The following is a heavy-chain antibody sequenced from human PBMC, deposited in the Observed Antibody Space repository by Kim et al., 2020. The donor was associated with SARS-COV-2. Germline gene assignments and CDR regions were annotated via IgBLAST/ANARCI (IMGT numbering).Heavy chain of an antibody. D-gene: IGHD3-16*01. CDR2: IKQDGSEK. J-gene: IGHJ3*02. CDR3: HTEVWGSSDAFDI. V-gene: IGHV3-7*01. CDR1: GFTFSSYW. Sequence: GGSLRLSCAASGFTFSSYWMSWVRQAPGKGLEWVANIKQDGSEKYYVDSVKGRFTISRDNAKNSLYLQMNSLRAEDTAVYYCHTEVWGSSDAFDIWGQGTMVTVSS.